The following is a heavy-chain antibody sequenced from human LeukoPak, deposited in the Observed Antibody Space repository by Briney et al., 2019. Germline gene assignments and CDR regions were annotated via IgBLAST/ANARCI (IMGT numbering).Heavy chain of an antibody. D-gene: IGHD5-18*01. CDR3: ARDVDTAMVDY. J-gene: IGHJ4*02. Sequence: PGGSLRLSCAASGFSFSNYSMNWVRQGPGKGLEWVSSISSSSSYIYYADSVKGRFTISRDNAKNSLYLQMNSLRAEDTAVYYCARDVDTAMVDYWGQGTLVTVSS. CDR2: ISSSSSYI. CDR1: GFSFSNYS. V-gene: IGHV3-21*01.